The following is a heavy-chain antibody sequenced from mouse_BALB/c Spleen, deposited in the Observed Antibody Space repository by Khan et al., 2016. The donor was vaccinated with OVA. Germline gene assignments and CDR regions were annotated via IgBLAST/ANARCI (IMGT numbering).Heavy chain of an antibody. CDR1: GYTFTSNT. CDR3: TRRTAGYNMDF. CDR2: INPRSGYT. J-gene: IGHJ4*01. Sequence: VELVESGAELARPGASVRMSCKASGYTFTSNTMHWIKQRPGQGLEWIGYINPRSGYTNYNQNFKDKASLTADKSSSTAFMQLSCLPSEDSAVYCCTRRTAGYNMDFWGQGTSVTVSS. V-gene: IGHV1-4*01. D-gene: IGHD1-2*01.